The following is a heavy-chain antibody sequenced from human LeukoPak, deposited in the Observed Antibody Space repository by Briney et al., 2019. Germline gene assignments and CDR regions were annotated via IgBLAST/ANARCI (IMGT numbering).Heavy chain of an antibody. J-gene: IGHJ5*02. CDR2: IYYSGST. V-gene: IGHV4-39*07. CDR3: ARERRGAARRKVFNA. CDR1: GGSMTSSSYF. Sequence: PSETLSLTCTVSGGSMTSSSYFWGWIRQTPGKGLEWIGSIYYSGSTYYNPSLKSRVTISLGTSKNQFSLKLSSVTAADTAVYYCARERRGAARRKVFNAWGQGTLVTVSS. D-gene: IGHD3-10*01.